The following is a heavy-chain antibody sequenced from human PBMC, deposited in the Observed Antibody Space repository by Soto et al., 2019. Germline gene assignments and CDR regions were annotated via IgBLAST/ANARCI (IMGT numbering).Heavy chain of an antibody. J-gene: IGHJ6*02. D-gene: IGHD6-6*01. CDR1: GGSISSSNW. V-gene: IGHV4-4*02. Sequence: SETLSLTCAVSGGSISSSNWWSWVRQPPGKGLEWIGEIYHSGSTNYNPSLKSRVTISVDKSKNQFSLKLSSVTAADTAVYYCARDLAIAAQNYYYYGMDVWGQGTTVTVSS. CDR3: ARDLAIAAQNYYYYGMDV. CDR2: IYHSGST.